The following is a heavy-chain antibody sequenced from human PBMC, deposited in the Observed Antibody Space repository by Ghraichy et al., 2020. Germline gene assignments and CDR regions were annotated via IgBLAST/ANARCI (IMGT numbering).Heavy chain of an antibody. CDR2: ISFDGSNK. V-gene: IGHV3-30*04. CDR3: TRYDYNTNFDY. CDR1: GFTFSSYA. J-gene: IGHJ4*02. Sequence: LTCAASGFTFSSYAMHWVRQAPGKGLEWVAVISFDGSNKYYADSVKGRFTISRDNSKNTLYLQMNSLRAEDTALYYCTRYDYNTNFDYWGQGTLVTVSS. D-gene: IGHD5-24*01.